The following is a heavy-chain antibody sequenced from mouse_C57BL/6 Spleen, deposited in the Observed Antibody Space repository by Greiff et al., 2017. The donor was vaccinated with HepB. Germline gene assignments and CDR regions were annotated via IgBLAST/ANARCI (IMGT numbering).Heavy chain of an antibody. CDR3: ARHVTTVVVPYFDY. CDR2: ISGGGGNT. J-gene: IGHJ2*01. Sequence: EVKLMESGGGLVKPGGSLKLSCAASGFTFSSYTMSWVRQTPEKRLEWVATISGGGGNTYYPDSVKGRFTISRDNAKNTLYLQMSSLRSEDTALYYCARHVTTVVVPYFDYWGQGTTLTVSS. D-gene: IGHD1-1*01. V-gene: IGHV5-9*01. CDR1: GFTFSSYT.